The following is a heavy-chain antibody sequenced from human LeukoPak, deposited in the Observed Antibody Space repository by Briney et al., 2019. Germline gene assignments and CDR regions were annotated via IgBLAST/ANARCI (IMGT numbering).Heavy chain of an antibody. D-gene: IGHD5-12*01. J-gene: IGHJ4*02. CDR1: GFTFSSYG. CDR2: ISYDGSNK. Sequence: GGSLRLSCAASGFTFSSYGMHGVRQAAGKGLEWVAVISYDGSNKYYADSVKGRFSISRDSSKSTLYLQMNSLRGEDTAVYYCARTRTGLRQLDYWGQGTLVTVSS. V-gene: IGHV3-30*03. CDR3: ARTRTGLRQLDY.